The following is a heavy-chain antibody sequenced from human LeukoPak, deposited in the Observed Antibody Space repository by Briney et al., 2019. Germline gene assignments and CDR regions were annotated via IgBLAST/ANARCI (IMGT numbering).Heavy chain of an antibody. D-gene: IGHD4-17*01. J-gene: IGHJ4*02. Sequence: ASVKVTCKASGYTFTKYFLHWVRQARGQGHEWMGWINPNGCGTIYAQKFQGRVTMTRDTSISTAYMEVSRLTSDDTAVYYCARDDYGDLQYFENWGQGTLVTVSS. CDR1: GYTFTKYF. V-gene: IGHV1-2*02. CDR2: INPNGCGT. CDR3: ARDDYGDLQYFEN.